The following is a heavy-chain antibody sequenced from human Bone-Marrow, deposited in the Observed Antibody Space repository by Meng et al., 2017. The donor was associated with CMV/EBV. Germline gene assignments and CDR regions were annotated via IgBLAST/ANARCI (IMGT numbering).Heavy chain of an antibody. J-gene: IGHJ1*01. D-gene: IGHD2-2*02. CDR1: GFTFSSYS. CDR2: ISSSSSYM. V-gene: IGHV3-21*01. Sequence: GGSLRLSCAASGFTFSSYSMNWVRQAPGKGLEWVSSISSSSSYMYYADSVKGRFTISRDNAKNSLYLQMNSLRAEDTAVYYCARAVGGCSSTSCYTPYFQHWGQGTLVTVSS. CDR3: ARAVGGCSSTSCYTPYFQH.